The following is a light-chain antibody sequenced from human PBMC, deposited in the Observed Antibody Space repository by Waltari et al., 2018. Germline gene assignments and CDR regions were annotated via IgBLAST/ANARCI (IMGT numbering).Light chain of an antibody. CDR2: GKD. Sequence: SSELTQDPAVSVALGQTVRFTCQGDSLRSSYASWYQLKPGQAPVLVIYGKDKRPSWIPDRSSGYSSGTTSALTSTGAQAEDEDDYYCSSRNGRANQVVFAGGTKVTVL. J-gene: IGLJ3*02. CDR1: SLRSSY. V-gene: IGLV3-19*01. CDR3: SSRNGRANQVV.